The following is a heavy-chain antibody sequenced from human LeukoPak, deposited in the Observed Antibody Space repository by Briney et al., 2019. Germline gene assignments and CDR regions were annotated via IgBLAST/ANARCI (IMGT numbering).Heavy chain of an antibody. Sequence: ASVTVSCKASGYTFSGYYMYWVRQAPGHGLEWVGLINPSRGDTAYPQTVQGRVTITRDTSNNTGYLEMRRLTSDDTAVYYCARGNGPENAWGQGTLVTVSS. CDR1: GYTFSGYY. V-gene: IGHV1-2*02. D-gene: IGHD1-14*01. CDR3: ARGNGPENA. J-gene: IGHJ5*02. CDR2: INPSRGDT.